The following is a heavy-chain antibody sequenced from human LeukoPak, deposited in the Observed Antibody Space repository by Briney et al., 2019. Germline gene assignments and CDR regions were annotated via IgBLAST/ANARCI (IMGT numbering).Heavy chain of an antibody. CDR3: ARAFYPGYYSYMAV. CDR2: ITSSGTYT. D-gene: IGHD3-3*02. J-gene: IGHJ6*03. CDR1: GFTFSNYN. V-gene: IGHV3-21*04. Sequence: GGSLRLSCADSGFTFSNYNMNWVRQAPGKAMEWVSSITSSGTYTFYADSVKGRFTISRDNAKNSLYLQMDSLGPEDTAVYYCARAFYPGYYSYMAVWGKGTTVTVSS.